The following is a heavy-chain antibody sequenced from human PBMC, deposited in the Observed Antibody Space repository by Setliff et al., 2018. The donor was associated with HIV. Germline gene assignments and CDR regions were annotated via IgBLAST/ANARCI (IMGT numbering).Heavy chain of an antibody. CDR2: ISAYNGNT. J-gene: IGHJ5*02. V-gene: IGHV1-18*01. CDR1: GYTFTSYG. D-gene: IGHD3-22*01. Sequence: ASVKVSCKASGYTFTSYGISWVRQAPGQGLEWMGGISAYNGNTNYEQKLQGRVTMTTDTSTSTAYMELRSLRSDDTAVYYCARDGEYYHASSGTVFDHWGQGTLVTVSS. CDR3: ARDGEYYHASSGTVFDH.